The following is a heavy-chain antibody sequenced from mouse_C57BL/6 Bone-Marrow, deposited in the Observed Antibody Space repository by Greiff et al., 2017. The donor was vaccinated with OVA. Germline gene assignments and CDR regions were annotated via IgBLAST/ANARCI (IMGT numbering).Heavy chain of an antibody. V-gene: IGHV1-15*01. J-gene: IGHJ2*01. CDR1: GYTFTDYE. CDR3: TRGLGGGDY. CDR2: IDPETGGT. D-gene: IGHD3-3*01. Sequence: QVQLQQSGAELVRPGASVTLSCKASGYTFTDYEMHWVKQTPVHGLEWIGAIDPETGGTAYNQKFKGKAILTADTSSSTAYMELRSLTSEDSAVYYCTRGLGGGDYWGQGTTLTVSS.